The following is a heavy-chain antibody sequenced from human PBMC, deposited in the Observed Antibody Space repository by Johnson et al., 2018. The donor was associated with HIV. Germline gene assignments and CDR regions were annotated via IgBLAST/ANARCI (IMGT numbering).Heavy chain of an antibody. D-gene: IGHD6-19*01. CDR3: AKSVGSWGAVAGTDAFDI. J-gene: IGHJ3*02. Sequence: VQLVESGGGLVQPGGSLRLSCAASGFTFSSYAMSWVRQAPGKGLEWVSAISGSGGSTYYADSVKGRFTISRDNSKNTLYLQMNSLRAEDTAVYYCAKSVGSWGAVAGTDAFDIWGQGTMVTVSS. CDR1: GFTFSSYA. V-gene: IGHV3-23*04. CDR2: ISGSGGST.